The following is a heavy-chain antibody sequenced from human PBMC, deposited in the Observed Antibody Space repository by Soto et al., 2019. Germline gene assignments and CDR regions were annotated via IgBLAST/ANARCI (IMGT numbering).Heavy chain of an antibody. CDR2: IKQDGSEK. CDR1: GFTFSSYW. Sequence: GGSLRLSCAASGFTFSSYWMSWVRQAPGKGLEWVANIKQDGSEKYYVDSVKGRFTISRDNAKNSLYLQMNSLRAEDTAVYYCARAQQLVLGPHYYGMDVWGKGTTVTVSS. D-gene: IGHD6-13*01. J-gene: IGHJ6*04. CDR3: ARAQQLVLGPHYYGMDV. V-gene: IGHV3-7*05.